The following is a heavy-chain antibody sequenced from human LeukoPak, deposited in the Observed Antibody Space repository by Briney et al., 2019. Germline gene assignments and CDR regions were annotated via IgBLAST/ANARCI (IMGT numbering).Heavy chain of an antibody. D-gene: IGHD6-19*01. J-gene: IGHJ4*02. V-gene: IGHV4-39*01. Sequence: PSETLSLTCSVSGGYISISNYFWGWIRQPPGKGLEWIASRSSAGITHYHSSLESRISVSVETSKSQFSLRLTSLTAADTAVYYCAFSGWFWGAFDYWGQGILVTVSS. CDR3: AFSGWFWGAFDY. CDR1: GGYISISNYF. CDR2: RSSAGIT.